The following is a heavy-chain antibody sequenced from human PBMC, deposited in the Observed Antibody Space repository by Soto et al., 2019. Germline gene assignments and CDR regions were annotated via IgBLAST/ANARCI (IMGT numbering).Heavy chain of an antibody. V-gene: IGHV1-2*02. D-gene: IGHD6-19*01. Sequence: QVQLVQSGAEVKKPGASVKVSCKASGYTFTGYYMHWVRQAPGQGLEWMGWINPNSGRTNYAQKFQGGVTMTRATSINPAYMELSRLRSADTAVYYCARVGAVAGHFDYWGQGTLVTVAS. CDR2: INPNSGRT. CDR1: GYTFTGYY. CDR3: ARVGAVAGHFDY. J-gene: IGHJ4*02.